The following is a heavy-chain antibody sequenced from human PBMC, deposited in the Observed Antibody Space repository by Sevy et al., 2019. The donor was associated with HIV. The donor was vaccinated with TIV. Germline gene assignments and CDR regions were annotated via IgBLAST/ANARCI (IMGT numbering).Heavy chain of an antibody. CDR2: ISSSGSTI. D-gene: IGHD6-6*01. V-gene: IGHV3-48*03. J-gene: IGHJ3*02. CDR1: GFTFSSYE. Sequence: GGSLRLSCAASGFTFSSYEMNWVRQAPGKGLEWVSYISSSGSTIYYADSVKGRFSISRDNAKKSLYLQMNSLRAEDTAIYYCARGVQTYDAFDIWGQGTMVTVSS. CDR3: ARGVQTYDAFDI.